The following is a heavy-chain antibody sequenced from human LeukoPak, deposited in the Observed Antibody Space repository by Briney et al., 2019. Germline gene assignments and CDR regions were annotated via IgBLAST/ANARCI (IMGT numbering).Heavy chain of an antibody. D-gene: IGHD3-9*01. CDR3: ARGRKYYDILTGYRTHYYYYYGMDV. Sequence: SQTLSLTCTVSGGSISSGDYYWSWIRQPPGKGLEWIGYIYYSGSTYYNPSLKSRVTISLDTSKNQFSLKLSSVTAADTAVCYCARGRKYYDILTGYRTHYYYYYGMDVWGQGTTVTVSS. J-gene: IGHJ6*02. V-gene: IGHV4-30-4*01. CDR1: GGSISSGDYY. CDR2: IYYSGST.